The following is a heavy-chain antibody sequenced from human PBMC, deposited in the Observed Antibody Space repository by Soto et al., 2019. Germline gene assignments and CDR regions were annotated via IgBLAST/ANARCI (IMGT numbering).Heavy chain of an antibody. V-gene: IGHV4-61*01. J-gene: IGHJ6*02. D-gene: IGHD3-16*01. CDR1: GGSVSSGSYY. CDR2: IYYSGST. Sequence: SETLSLTCTVSGGSVSSGSYYWSWIRQPPGKGLEWIGYIYYSGSTNYNPSLKSRVTISVDTSKNQFSLKLSSVTAADTAVYYCAKGRRFGCSYYGMDVWGQGTSVTVSS. CDR3: AKGRRFGCSYYGMDV.